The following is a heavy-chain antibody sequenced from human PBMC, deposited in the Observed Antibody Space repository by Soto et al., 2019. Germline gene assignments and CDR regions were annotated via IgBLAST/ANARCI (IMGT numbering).Heavy chain of an antibody. CDR3: ARERPYYYDSSGYHPTPYGMDV. CDR2: IYYSGST. J-gene: IGHJ6*02. V-gene: IGHV4-31*03. Sequence: TSETLSLTCTVSGGSFSSGRYYWSWIRQHPGKGLEWIGYIYYSGSTYYNPSLKSRVTISVDTSKNQFSLKLSSVTAADTAVYYCARERPYYYDSSGYHPTPYGMDVWGQGTTVTVSS. D-gene: IGHD3-22*01. CDR1: GGSFSSGRYY.